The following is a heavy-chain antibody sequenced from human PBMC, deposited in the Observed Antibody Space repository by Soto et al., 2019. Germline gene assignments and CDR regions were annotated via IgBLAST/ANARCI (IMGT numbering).Heavy chain of an antibody. CDR1: GYTFTGYY. D-gene: IGHD3-22*01. J-gene: IGHJ4*02. CDR3: ARNRYYYDKNAYFQNLDY. CDR2: INPNSGGT. Sequence: ASVKVSCKASGYTFTGYYMHWVRQAPGQGLEWMGWINPNSGGTNYAQKFQGWVTMTRDTSISTAYMELSRLRSEDTAVYFCARNRYYYDKNAYFQNLDYWGQGTLVTVSS. V-gene: IGHV1-2*04.